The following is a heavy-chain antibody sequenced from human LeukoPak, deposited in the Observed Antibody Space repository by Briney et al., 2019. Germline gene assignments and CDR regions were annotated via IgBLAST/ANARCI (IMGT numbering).Heavy chain of an antibody. V-gene: IGHV3-11*01. CDR2: ISSSGSTI. CDR3: ARRRRDGYFDY. J-gene: IGHJ4*02. Sequence: GGSLRLSCAASGFTFSDYYMSWIRQAPGKGREWVSYISSSGSTIYYADSVKGRFTISRDNAKNSLYLQMNSLRAEDTAVYYCARRRRDGYFDYWGQGTLVTVSS. CDR1: GFTFSDYY. D-gene: IGHD5-24*01.